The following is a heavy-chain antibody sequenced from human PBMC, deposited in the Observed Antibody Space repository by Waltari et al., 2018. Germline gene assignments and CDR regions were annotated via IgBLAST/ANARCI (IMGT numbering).Heavy chain of an antibody. V-gene: IGHV4-38-2*01. CDR3: ARRKTLGVGGAFDI. Sequence: QVQLQESGPGLVKPSETLSLTCAVSGYSISSGYYWGWIRQPPGKGRGWIGGIYHSGSTYYNPSLKSRVTISVDTSKNQFSRKLSSVTAADTAVYYCARRKTLGVGGAFDIWGQGTMVTVSS. J-gene: IGHJ3*02. CDR2: IYHSGST. D-gene: IGHD2-15*01. CDR1: GYSISSGYY.